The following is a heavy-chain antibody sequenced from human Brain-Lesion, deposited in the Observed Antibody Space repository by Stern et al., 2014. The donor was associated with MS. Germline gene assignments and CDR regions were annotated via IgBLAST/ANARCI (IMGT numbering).Heavy chain of an antibody. J-gene: IGHJ6*02. CDR1: GFSFDDYA. Sequence: EVQLVESGGDLVQPGRSLRLSCVASGFSFDDYALHWVRHAPGKGLEWVSGLSWNSLTLGYADSVKGRFTISRDNAENSLYLQINSLRPEDTALYYCARGGGVFYYYYAMDVWGQGTTVTVSS. CDR2: LSWNSLTL. D-gene: IGHD3-16*01. CDR3: ARGGGVFYYYYAMDV. V-gene: IGHV3-9*01.